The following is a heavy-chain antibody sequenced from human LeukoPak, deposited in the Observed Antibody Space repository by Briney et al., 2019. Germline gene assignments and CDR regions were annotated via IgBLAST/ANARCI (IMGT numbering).Heavy chain of an antibody. V-gene: IGHV4-38-2*02. CDR3: ARGGRNYDILTGYFDY. CDR1: GYSISSGYY. CDR2: IYHSGST. J-gene: IGHJ4*02. D-gene: IGHD3-9*01. Sequence: SETLSLTCTVSGYSISSGYYWGWIRQPPGKGLEWIGSIYHSGSTYYNPSLKSRVTISVDTSKNQFSLKLSSVTAADTAVYYCARGGRNYDILTGYFDYWGQGTLVTVSS.